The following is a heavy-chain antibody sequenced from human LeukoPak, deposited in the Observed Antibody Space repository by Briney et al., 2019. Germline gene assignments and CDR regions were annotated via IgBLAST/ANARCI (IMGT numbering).Heavy chain of an antibody. J-gene: IGHJ6*03. CDR1: GVSIDSHY. CDR2: IFYSGAA. D-gene: IGHD6-13*01. CDR3: ARFDQQLIEGAIAYYDYYYMDV. V-gene: IGHV4-59*11. Sequence: SETLSLTCTVSGVSIDSHYWSWIRQPPGKGLEWIGYIFYSGAAKYSPSLKGRVTISIDRSTNQFSLRLNSVTAADSAVCYCARFDQQLIEGAIAYYDYYYMDVWGKGTTVTVSS.